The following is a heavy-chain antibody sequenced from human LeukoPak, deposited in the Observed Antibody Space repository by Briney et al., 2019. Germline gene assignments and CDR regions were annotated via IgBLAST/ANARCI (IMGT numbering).Heavy chain of an antibody. Sequence: SETLSLTCTVSGGSISSYYWSWIRQPPGKGLEWIGYIYYSGSTNYNPSLKSRVTISVDTSKNQFSLKLSSVTAADTAVYYCARERQQLVYWYFDLWGRGTLVTVSS. V-gene: IGHV4-59*01. CDR1: GGSISSYY. CDR2: IYYSGST. CDR3: ARERQQLVYWYFDL. J-gene: IGHJ2*01. D-gene: IGHD6-13*01.